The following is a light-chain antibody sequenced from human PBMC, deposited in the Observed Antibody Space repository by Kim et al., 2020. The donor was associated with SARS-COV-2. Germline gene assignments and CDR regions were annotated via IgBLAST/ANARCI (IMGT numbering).Light chain of an antibody. CDR3: QSYDSSLSGFYV. CDR2: DNT. V-gene: IGLV1-40*01. Sequence: VTISCTGSTSNIVAVYDLHWYQHLPGTAPKLLIYDNTNRPSGVPDRFSGSNSGTSASLAITGLQTEDEADYYCQSYDSSLSGFYVFGTGTKVTVL. CDR1: TSNIVAVYD. J-gene: IGLJ1*01.